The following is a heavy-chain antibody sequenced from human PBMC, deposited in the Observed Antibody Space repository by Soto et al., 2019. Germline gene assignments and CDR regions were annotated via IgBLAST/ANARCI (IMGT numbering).Heavy chain of an antibody. J-gene: IGHJ6*02. CDR1: GFTFSSDG. D-gene: IGHD3-22*01. Sequence: QVQLVESGGGVVQPGRSLRLSCAASGFTFSSDGIHWVRQAPGMGLEWVAVISNDGSNKHYADSVKGRFTISRDNSKNTWFLQMNSLRTEDTAVYYCAKVGHYFDTSGQRGGMDVWGQGTTVTVSS. CDR2: ISNDGSNK. V-gene: IGHV3-30*18. CDR3: AKVGHYFDTSGQRGGMDV.